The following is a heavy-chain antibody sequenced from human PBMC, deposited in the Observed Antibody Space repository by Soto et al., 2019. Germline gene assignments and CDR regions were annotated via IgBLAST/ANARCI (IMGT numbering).Heavy chain of an antibody. D-gene: IGHD2-15*01. Sequence: GGSLRLSCAASGFTFSSYAMSWVRQAPGKGLEWVSAISCSGGSTYYADSVKGRFTISRANSKNTLYLQMNSRTAEDTAVYYCAKDGRGGSYYSSFDYWGQGTLVTVSS. V-gene: IGHV3-23*01. CDR3: AKDGRGGSYYSSFDY. J-gene: IGHJ4*02. CDR2: ISCSGGST. CDR1: GFTFSSYA.